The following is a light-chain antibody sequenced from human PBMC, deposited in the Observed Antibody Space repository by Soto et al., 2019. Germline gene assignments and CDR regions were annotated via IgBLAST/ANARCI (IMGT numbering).Light chain of an antibody. J-gene: IGKJ2*01. V-gene: IGKV3-20*01. CDR2: GAF. CDR1: QSVRTSD. Sequence: EVVLTQSPGTLSLSPGERATLSCRASQSVRTSDVTWYQHQPGQAPRLLIYGAFNRATDIPDRFSGSGSGTDFTLTISRLEAEDFAVYYCQHCGNSRYTFDQGTRLEIK. CDR3: QHCGNSRYT.